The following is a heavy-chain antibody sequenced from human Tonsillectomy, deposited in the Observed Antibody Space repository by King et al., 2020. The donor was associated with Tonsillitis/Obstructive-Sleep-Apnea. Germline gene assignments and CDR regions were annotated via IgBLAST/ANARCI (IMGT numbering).Heavy chain of an antibody. J-gene: IGHJ4*02. CDR1: GYTFTNYA. CDR2: INAGTGNT. Sequence: QLVQSGAEVKKPGASVKVSCKASGYTFTNYAMHWVRQAPGHNLEWLGWINAGTGNTKYSQNFQGRVAITRDTSASTAYMELSSLRSEDTAIYYCARDRNYFDFWGQGTLVTVSS. V-gene: IGHV1-3*01. CDR3: ARDRNYFDF.